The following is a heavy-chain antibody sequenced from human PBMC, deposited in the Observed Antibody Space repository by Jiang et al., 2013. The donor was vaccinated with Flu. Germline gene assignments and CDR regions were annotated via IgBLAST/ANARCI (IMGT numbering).Heavy chain of an antibody. CDR2: IDPSDSYT. D-gene: IGHD3-22*01. J-gene: IGHJ6*02. Sequence: GAEVKKPGESLTISCEGSGYSFTNFWISWVRQMPGKGLEWMGKIDPSDSYTKYSPSFQGHVTISTDKSISTAYLQWSSLKASDTAMYYCARHEGITTDFYDGMDVWGQGTTVTVSS. V-gene: IGHV5-10-1*01. CDR3: ARHEGITTDFYDGMDV. CDR1: GYSFTNFW.